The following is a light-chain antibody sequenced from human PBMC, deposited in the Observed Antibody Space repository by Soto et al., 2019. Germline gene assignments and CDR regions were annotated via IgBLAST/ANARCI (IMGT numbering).Light chain of an antibody. Sequence: DIQMTQSPSSLSASVGDTVTITCRASQKISTYVNWYKQKLGKAPKLLISVSSNLHSGVPSRFSGSGSGTDFSLTIASLQREDFATYYCQQTYSTPLTFGGGPKVQIK. CDR3: QQTYSTPLT. CDR1: QKISTY. J-gene: IGKJ4*01. CDR2: VSS. V-gene: IGKV1-39*01.